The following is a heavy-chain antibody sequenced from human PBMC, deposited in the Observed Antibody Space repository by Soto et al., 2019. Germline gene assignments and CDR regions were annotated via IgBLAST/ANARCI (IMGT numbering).Heavy chain of an antibody. Sequence: SETLSLTCTVSGASIXNTAYYWGWIRQPPGKGLEWIGDIYHSGSTYYNPSLKSRVTISVDTSKNQFSLKLRSVTAADTAVYNCARRSRWYYYGTASYYNLWLDPWGQGTLVTVSS. D-gene: IGHD3-10*01. CDR1: GASIXNTAYY. CDR2: IYHSGST. V-gene: IGHV4-39*01. J-gene: IGHJ5*02. CDR3: ARRSRWYYYGTASYYNLWLDP.